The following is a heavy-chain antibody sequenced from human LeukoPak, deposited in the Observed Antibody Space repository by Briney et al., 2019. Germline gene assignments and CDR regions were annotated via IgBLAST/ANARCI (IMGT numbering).Heavy chain of an antibody. CDR1: GFTFSSYA. D-gene: IGHD6-13*01. J-gene: IGHJ4*02. Sequence: QTGGSLRLSCAASGFTFSSYAMHWVRQAPGKGLEWVAVISYDGSNKYYADSVKGRFTISRDNSKNTLYLQMNSLRAEDTAVYYCARGSYSRGGIGSGYYFDYWGQGTLVTVSS. CDR3: ARGSYSRGGIGSGYYFDY. V-gene: IGHV3-30*04. CDR2: ISYDGSNK.